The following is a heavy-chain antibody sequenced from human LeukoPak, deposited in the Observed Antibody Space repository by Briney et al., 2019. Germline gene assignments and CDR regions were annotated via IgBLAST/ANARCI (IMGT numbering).Heavy chain of an antibody. Sequence: PSETLSLTCAVYGGSFSGYYWSWIRQPPGKGREGLGEINHSGSTNYNPSLKSRVTISVDTSKNQFSLKLSSVTAADTAVYYCARERTLMTTVTRGWYFDLWGRGTLVTVSS. CDR2: INHSGST. J-gene: IGHJ2*01. D-gene: IGHD4-17*01. CDR3: ARERTLMTTVTRGWYFDL. CDR1: GGSFSGYY. V-gene: IGHV4-34*01.